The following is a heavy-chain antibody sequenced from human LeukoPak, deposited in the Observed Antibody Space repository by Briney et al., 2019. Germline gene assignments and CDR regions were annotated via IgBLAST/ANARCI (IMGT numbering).Heavy chain of an antibody. CDR3: ASGGHFDY. V-gene: IGHV3-21*01. CDR1: GFTFSSYS. Sequence: GGSLRLSCAASGFTFSSYSMNWVRQAPGKGLEWVSSISSSSNYIYYADSVKGRFTISRDNAKNSLYLQMNSLRAEDTAVYYCASGGHFDYSGPGTLVTVSS. J-gene: IGHJ4*02. CDR2: ISSSSNYI.